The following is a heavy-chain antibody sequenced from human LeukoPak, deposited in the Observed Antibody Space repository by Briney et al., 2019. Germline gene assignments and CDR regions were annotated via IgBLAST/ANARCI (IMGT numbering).Heavy chain of an antibody. CDR2: IHTSGST. Sequence: SETLSLTCTVSGGSIGNYYWSWIRQPAGKGLEWIGRIHTSGSTNYNPSLKSRVTMSVDTSMNQFSLKLSSVTAADAAVYYCARVKLSTVTSHDYWGQGTLVTVSS. V-gene: IGHV4-4*07. D-gene: IGHD4-11*01. CDR3: ARVKLSTVTSHDY. CDR1: GGSIGNYY. J-gene: IGHJ4*02.